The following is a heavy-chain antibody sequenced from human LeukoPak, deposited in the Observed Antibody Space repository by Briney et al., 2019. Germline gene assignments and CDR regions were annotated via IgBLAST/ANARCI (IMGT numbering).Heavy chain of an antibody. V-gene: IGHV3-9*01. J-gene: IGHJ4*02. CDR1: GFTFDDYA. CDR2: ISWNSGSI. Sequence: GGSLRLSCAASGFTFDDYAMHWVRQAPGKGLEWVSGISWNSGSIGYADSVKGRFTISRDNAKNSLYLLMNSLRAEDTALYYCAKDIDAAVAGPFDYWGQGTLVTVSS. D-gene: IGHD6-19*01. CDR3: AKDIDAAVAGPFDY.